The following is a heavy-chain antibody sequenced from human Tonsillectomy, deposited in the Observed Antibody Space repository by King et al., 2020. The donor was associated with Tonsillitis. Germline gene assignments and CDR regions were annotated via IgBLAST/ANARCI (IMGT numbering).Heavy chain of an antibody. V-gene: IGHV3-30*18. J-gene: IGHJ4*02. CDR1: GFTFSSYG. CDR2: ISYDGSNQ. D-gene: IGHD2-21*02. Sequence: VQLVESGGGVVQPGRSLRLSCAASGFTFSSYGMHWVRQAPGKGLEWGAVISYDGSNQYYADSVKGRFTISRDNSKNTLYLQMNSLRAEDTAVYFCSKIGGDRHFDYWGQGALVTVSS. CDR3: SKIGGDRHFDY.